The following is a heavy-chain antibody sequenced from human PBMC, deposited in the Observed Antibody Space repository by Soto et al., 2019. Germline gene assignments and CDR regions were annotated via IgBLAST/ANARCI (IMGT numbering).Heavy chain of an antibody. D-gene: IGHD3-22*01. V-gene: IGHV3-23*01. CDR1: GFTFSSYA. CDR2: ISGSGGST. CDR3: AKEALHGYYYASSGYYYFDY. J-gene: IGHJ4*02. Sequence: GALRLSCAASGFTFSSYAMSWVRQAPGKGLEWVSAISGSGGSTYYADSVKGRFTISRDNSKNTLYLQMNSLRAEDTAVYDCAKEALHGYYYASSGYYYFDYWGQGNLVTLSA.